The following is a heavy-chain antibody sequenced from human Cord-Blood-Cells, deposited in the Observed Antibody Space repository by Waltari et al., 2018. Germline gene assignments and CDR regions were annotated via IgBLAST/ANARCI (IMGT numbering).Heavy chain of an antibody. Sequence: QVQLVQSGAEVKKPGSSVKVSCKASGGTFSSYAISWVQQAPGQGLEWMRGIIPIVGTGKYAQKFQGRVTIAAEESTSTAYMELSSLRSEDTAVYYCARDNWNYFDYWGQGTLVTVSS. CDR2: IIPIVGTG. D-gene: IGHD1-1*01. J-gene: IGHJ4*02. CDR1: GGTFSSYA. CDR3: ARDNWNYFDY. V-gene: IGHV1-69*01.